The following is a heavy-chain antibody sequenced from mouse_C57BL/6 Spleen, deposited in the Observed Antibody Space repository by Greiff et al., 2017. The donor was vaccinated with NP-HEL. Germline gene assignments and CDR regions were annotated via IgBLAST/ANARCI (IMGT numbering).Heavy chain of an antibody. CDR1: GFTFSDYG. CDR3: ARDRGFAY. J-gene: IGHJ3*01. D-gene: IGHD2-14*01. V-gene: IGHV5-17*01. Sequence: DVHLVESGGGLVKPGGSLKLSCAASGFTFSDYGMHWVRQAPEKGLEWVAYISSGSSTIYYADTVKGRFTISRDNAKNTLFLQMTSLRSEDTAMYYCARDRGFAYWGQGTLVTVSA. CDR2: ISSGSSTI.